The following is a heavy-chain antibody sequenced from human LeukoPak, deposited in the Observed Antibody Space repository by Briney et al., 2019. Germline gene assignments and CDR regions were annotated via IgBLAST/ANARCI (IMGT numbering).Heavy chain of an antibody. CDR3: ARLEPEGYGDYVRY. D-gene: IGHD4-17*01. CDR2: IYYSGST. J-gene: IGHJ4*02. Sequence: PSETLSLTRTVSGGSISSYYWSWIRQPPGKGLEWIGYIYYSGSTNYNPSLKSRVTISVDTSKNQFSLKLSSVTAADTAVYYCARLEPEGYGDYVRYWGQGTLVTVSS. CDR1: GGSISSYY. V-gene: IGHV4-59*08.